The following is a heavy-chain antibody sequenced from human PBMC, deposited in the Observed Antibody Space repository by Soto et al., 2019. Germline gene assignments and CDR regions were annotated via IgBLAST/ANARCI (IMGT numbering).Heavy chain of an antibody. V-gene: IGHV5-51*01. CDR2: IYPGDSDT. D-gene: IGHD4-17*01. CDR1: GYTFTTYW. J-gene: IGHJ6*02. CDR3: ARQPVTEYYYYYYGMDV. Sequence: PGESLKISCKGSGYTFTTYWIGWVRQTPGKGLEWMGIIYPGDSDTRYSPSFQGQVTISADKSISTAYLQWSSLKASDTAMYYCARQPVTEYYYYYYGMDVWGQGTTVTVSS.